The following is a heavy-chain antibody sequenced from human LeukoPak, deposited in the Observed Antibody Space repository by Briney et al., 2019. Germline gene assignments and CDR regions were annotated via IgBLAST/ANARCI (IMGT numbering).Heavy chain of an antibody. CDR3: ARARIAAAGPFDY. J-gene: IGHJ4*02. Sequence: SETLSLTCTVSGGSISSYYWSWIRQPPGKGLEWIGYIYYSESTNYNPSLKSRVTISVDTSKNQFSLKLSSVTAADTAVYYCARARIAAAGPFDYWGQGTLVTVSS. CDR2: IYYSEST. V-gene: IGHV4-59*01. D-gene: IGHD6-13*01. CDR1: GGSISSYY.